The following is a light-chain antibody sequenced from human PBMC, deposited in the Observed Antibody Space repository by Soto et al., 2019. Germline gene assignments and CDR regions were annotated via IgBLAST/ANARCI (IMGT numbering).Light chain of an antibody. CDR3: QQYGSSVST. J-gene: IGKJ3*01. CDR1: QSLISSY. Sequence: EIVLTQSPGTLSLSPGEGASLSCRASQSLISSYIAWYQQKPGQAPRLLIFGASSRATGIPDRFSGSGSRTDFTLTISSLEPEDFAVYYCQQYGSSVSTVGSGTKVDIK. CDR2: GAS. V-gene: IGKV3-20*01.